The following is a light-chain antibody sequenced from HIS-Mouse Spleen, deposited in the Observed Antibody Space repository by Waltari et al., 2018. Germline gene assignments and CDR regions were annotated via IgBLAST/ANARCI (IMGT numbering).Light chain of an antibody. CDR1: SSDVGGYNY. CDR2: EVS. J-gene: IGLJ2*01. CDR3: SSYTSSSPYVV. V-gene: IGLV2-14*01. Sequence: QSALTQPASVSGSPGQSITISCTGTSSDVGGYNYVSWYQQHPGKAPKLMSYEVSNRASGVSNRFSGSKSGNTASLTIAGLQAEDEAEYYCSSYTSSSPYVVFGGGTKLTVL.